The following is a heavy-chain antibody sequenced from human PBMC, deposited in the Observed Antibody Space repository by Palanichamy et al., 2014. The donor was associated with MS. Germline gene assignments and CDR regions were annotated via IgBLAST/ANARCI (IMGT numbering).Heavy chain of an antibody. CDR2: IGSGGGHT. J-gene: IGHJ6*02. CDR1: GFTFTSFA. CDR3: AKALIGGTSFYYGLGV. Sequence: EVQLAESGGGLIQPGGSLRLSCAASGFTFTSFAMTWVRQAPGKGLEWVSTIGSGGGHTYYADSVRGRFTLSRDNSKSTLSLQMNSLRADDTAVYYCAKALIGGTSFYYGLGVWGQGTAVTVSS. D-gene: IGHD3-16*01. V-gene: IGHV3-23*04.